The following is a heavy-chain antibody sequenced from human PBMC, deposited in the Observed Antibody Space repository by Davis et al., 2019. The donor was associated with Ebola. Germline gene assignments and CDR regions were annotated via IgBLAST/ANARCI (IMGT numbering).Heavy chain of an antibody. CDR3: AKDNELVVIAIPGFEY. Sequence: PGGSLRLSCAASGFSLSSYAMSWVRQAPGKGLEWVSSLSGSGTATYYANSVKGRFTISRDSSKKTLYLDMNSLRADDTAVYYCAKDNELVVIAIPGFEYWGQGTLVTVSS. CDR2: LSGSGTAT. V-gene: IGHV3-23*01. CDR1: GFSLSSYA. D-gene: IGHD2-21*01. J-gene: IGHJ4*02.